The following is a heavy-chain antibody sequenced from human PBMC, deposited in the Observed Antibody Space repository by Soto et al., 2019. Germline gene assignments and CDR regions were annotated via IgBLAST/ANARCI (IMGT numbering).Heavy chain of an antibody. D-gene: IGHD3-10*01. Sequence: SETLSLTCTVSGGSISSGDYYWSWIRQPPGKGLEWIGYIYYSGSTYYNPSLKSRVTISVDTSKNQFSLKLSSVTAADTAVYYCARALWFGELLAPAFDYWGQGTRVTVSS. CDR3: ARALWFGELLAPAFDY. V-gene: IGHV4-30-4*01. CDR1: GGSISSGDYY. J-gene: IGHJ4*02. CDR2: IYYSGST.